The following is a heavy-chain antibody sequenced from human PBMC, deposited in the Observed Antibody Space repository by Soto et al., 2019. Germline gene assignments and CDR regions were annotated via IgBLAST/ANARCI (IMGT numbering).Heavy chain of an antibody. CDR3: AGRVSTRDYYYYGMDV. CDR1: GGSVSSNSAA. J-gene: IGHJ6*02. CDR2: TYYRSKWYN. Sequence: PSQTLSLTCAISGGSVSSNSAAWNWIRQSPSRGLEWLGRTYYRSKWYNDYAVSVKSRITINPDTSKNQFSLQLNSVTPEDTAVYYCAGRVSTRDYYYYGMDVWGQGTTVTVSS. V-gene: IGHV6-1*01.